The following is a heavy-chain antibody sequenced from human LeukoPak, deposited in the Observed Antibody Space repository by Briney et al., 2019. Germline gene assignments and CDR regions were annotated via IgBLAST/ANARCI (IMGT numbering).Heavy chain of an antibody. Sequence: PGGSLRLSCAASGCTFRIYAMNWVRQAPGKGLEWVSGISDSGDSTYYADSVKGRFTISKDNSNHKLYLQITSLRADDTAVYYCAKGDWGDYWGQGTLVTVSS. CDR1: GCTFRIYA. CDR3: AKGDWGDY. V-gene: IGHV3-23*01. D-gene: IGHD7-27*01. CDR2: ISDSGDST. J-gene: IGHJ4*02.